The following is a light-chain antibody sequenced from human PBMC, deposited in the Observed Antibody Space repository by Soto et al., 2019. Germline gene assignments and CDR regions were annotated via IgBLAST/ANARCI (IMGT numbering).Light chain of an antibody. CDR2: TTS. CDR1: QSIFNGY. V-gene: IGKV3-20*01. Sequence: EIVLTQSPGTLSLSPGEGATLSCRASQSIFNGYLAWYQQKPGQPPRLIIYTTSGRATGTPNRFSGSGSGTDFTLTISRLEPEDFAVYYCQQYGRSPLTFGPGTKVDIK. J-gene: IGKJ1*01. CDR3: QQYGRSPLT.